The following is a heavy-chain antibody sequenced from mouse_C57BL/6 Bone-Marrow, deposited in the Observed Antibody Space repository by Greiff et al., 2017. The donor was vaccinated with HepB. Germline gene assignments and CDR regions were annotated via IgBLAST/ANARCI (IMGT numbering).Heavy chain of an antibody. CDR1: GYTFTDYY. CDR2: INPNNGGT. J-gene: IGHJ1*03. V-gene: IGHV1-26*01. CDR3: AKESYYGSSYWYFDV. D-gene: IGHD1-1*01. Sequence: EVQLQQSGPELVKPGASVKISCKASGYTFTDYYMNWVKQSHGKSLEWIGDINPNNGGTSYNQKFKGKATLTVDKSSSTAYMELRSLTSEDSAVYYCAKESYYGSSYWYFDVWGTGTTVTVSS.